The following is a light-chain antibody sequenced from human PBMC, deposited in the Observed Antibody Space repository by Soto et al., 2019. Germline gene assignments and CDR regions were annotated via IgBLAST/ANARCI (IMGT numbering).Light chain of an antibody. Sequence: QSVRTQPASVSGSPGQSITISCTGTSSDVGGYNYVSWYQQLPGKAPKLMIYDVSDRPSGVSDRFSGSKSGNTASLTISGLQAEDEADYYSSSYTSSSSLGVFGTGTKVTVL. V-gene: IGLV2-14*03. CDR2: DVS. J-gene: IGLJ1*01. CDR3: SSYTSSSSLGV. CDR1: SSDVGGYNY.